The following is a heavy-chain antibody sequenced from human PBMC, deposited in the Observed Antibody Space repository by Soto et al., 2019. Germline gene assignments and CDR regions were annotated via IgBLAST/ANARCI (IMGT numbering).Heavy chain of an antibody. J-gene: IGHJ4*02. V-gene: IGHV1-69*01. D-gene: IGHD1-26*01. CDR2: IIPIFGTA. CDR3: ARDGGRHSGGIDY. CDR1: GGTFSSYS. Sequence: QVQLVQSGAEVKKPGSSVKVSCKASGGTFSSYSINWVRQAPGQGLEWMGEIIPIFGTANYAQKFQGRVTITADESTSKVYLELSSLRSEDTAVYYCARDGGRHSGGIDYWGQGTVVTVSS.